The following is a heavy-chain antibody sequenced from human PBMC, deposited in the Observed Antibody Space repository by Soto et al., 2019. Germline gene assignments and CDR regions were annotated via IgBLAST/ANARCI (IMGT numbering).Heavy chain of an antibody. V-gene: IGHV1-18*01. J-gene: IGHJ6*03. CDR2: ISAHNGHT. Sequence: ASVKVSCKASGYTFPSYGISWIRQAPGQGLVWMGWISAHNGHTKYTQNFQGRVTMTTNTSTSTAYMELRSLRSDDTAVYYCARGDIVVVPAAIYYYYYYMDVWGKGTTVTVSS. CDR1: GYTFPSYG. CDR3: ARGDIVVVPAAIYYYYYYMDV. D-gene: IGHD2-2*02.